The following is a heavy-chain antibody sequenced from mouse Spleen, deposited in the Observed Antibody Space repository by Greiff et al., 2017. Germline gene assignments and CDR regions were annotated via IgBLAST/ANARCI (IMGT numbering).Heavy chain of an antibody. J-gene: IGHJ3*01. CDR2: IYPRDGST. CDR1: GYTFTSYD. D-gene: IGHD6-5*01. Sequence: VQLQQSGPELVKPGASVKLSCKASGYTFTSYDINWVKQRPGQGLEWIGWIYPRDGSTKYNEKFKGKATLTVDTSSSTAYMELHSLTSEDSAVYFCARGGIAYDALFAYWGQGTLVTVSA. CDR3: ARGGIAYDALFAY. V-gene: IGHV1-85*01.